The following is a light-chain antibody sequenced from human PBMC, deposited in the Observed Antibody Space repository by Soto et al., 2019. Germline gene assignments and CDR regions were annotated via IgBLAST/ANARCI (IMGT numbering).Light chain of an antibody. Sequence: ELVLTQSPGTLSLSPGESAALSCRASQPVSSNFLAWYQQKPGQAPRLLIYGVSNRATGIPARFSGTGSETDFTLTISSLEPEDFAIYYCQQRSKMPLTFGHGTKVDI. CDR2: GVS. J-gene: IGKJ1*01. CDR3: QQRSKMPLT. CDR1: QPVSSNF. V-gene: IGKV3D-20*02.